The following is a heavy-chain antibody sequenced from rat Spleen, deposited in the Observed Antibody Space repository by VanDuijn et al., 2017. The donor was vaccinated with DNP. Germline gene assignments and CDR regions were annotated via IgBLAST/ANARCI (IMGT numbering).Heavy chain of an antibody. CDR3: AIYFYSGDNWFGY. CDR1: GFTFSNYD. V-gene: IGHV5-27*01. Sequence: EVQLVETGGGLVQPGRSLKLSCAASGFTFSNYDMAWVRQAPTKGLEWVTYISASGGGTYSRDSVKGRFTISRDIAKDTLYLRMNSLRSEDTAIYYCAIYFYSGDNWFGYWGQGTLVTVSS. D-gene: IGHD1-1*01. J-gene: IGHJ3*01. CDR2: ISASGGGT.